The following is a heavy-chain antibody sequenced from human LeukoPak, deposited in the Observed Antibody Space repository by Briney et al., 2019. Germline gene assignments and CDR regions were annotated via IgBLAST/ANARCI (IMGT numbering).Heavy chain of an antibody. D-gene: IGHD2-15*01. V-gene: IGHV4-59*01. J-gene: IGHJ3*02. CDR1: GGSISSYY. Sequence: SETLSLTCTVSGGSISSYYWSWLRQPPGKGLEWIGYIYYSGSTNYNPSLKSRVTISVDTSKNQFSLKLSSVTAADTAVYYCARDSGPFYCSGGSCYSGDAFDIWGQGTMVTVSS. CDR2: IYYSGST. CDR3: ARDSGPFYCSGGSCYSGDAFDI.